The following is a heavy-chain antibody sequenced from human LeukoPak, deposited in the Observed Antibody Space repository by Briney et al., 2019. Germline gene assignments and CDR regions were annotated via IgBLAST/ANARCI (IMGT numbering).Heavy chain of an antibody. CDR3: ARRNNDRSGLYYFDS. J-gene: IGHJ4*02. D-gene: IGHD3-22*01. CDR1: GYSFSTYW. V-gene: IGHV5-51*01. Sequence: GQSLTASFKVSGYSFSTYWIGWVRQMPGKGLEWMGIIYPADSDTRYSPSFQGQVTFSADKSISTAYLQWNGLKASDSAMYYCARRNNDRSGLYYFDSWGRGNLVSVSS. CDR2: IYPADSDT.